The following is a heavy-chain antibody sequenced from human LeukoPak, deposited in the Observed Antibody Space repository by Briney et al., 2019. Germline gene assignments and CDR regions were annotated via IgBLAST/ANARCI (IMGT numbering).Heavy chain of an antibody. D-gene: IGHD2-15*01. J-gene: IGHJ4*02. Sequence: SETLSLTCAAYGGSFSGYYWSWIRQPPGKGLEWIGEINHSGSTNHNPSLKSRVTISVDTSKNQFSLKLSSVTAADTAVYYCASSCSGGSCSTPTRLDYWGQGTLVTVSS. CDR2: INHSGST. V-gene: IGHV4-34*01. CDR3: ASSCSGGSCSTPTRLDY. CDR1: GGSFSGYY.